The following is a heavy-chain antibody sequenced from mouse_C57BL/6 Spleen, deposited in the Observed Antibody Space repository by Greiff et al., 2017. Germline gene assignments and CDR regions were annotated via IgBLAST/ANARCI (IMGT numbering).Heavy chain of an antibody. V-gene: IGHV1-81*01. D-gene: IGHD2-5*01. Sequence: VKLMESGAELARPGASVKLSCKASGYTFTSYGISWVKQRTGQGLEWIGEIYPRSGNTYYNEKFKGKATLTADKSSSTAYMELRSLTSEDSAVYFCARTSGSNHYYAMDYWGQGTSVTVSS. CDR2: IYPRSGNT. CDR3: ARTSGSNHYYAMDY. J-gene: IGHJ4*01. CDR1: GYTFTSYG.